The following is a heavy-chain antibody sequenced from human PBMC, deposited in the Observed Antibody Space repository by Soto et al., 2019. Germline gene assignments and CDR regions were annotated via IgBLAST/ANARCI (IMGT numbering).Heavy chain of an antibody. J-gene: IGHJ4*02. CDR3: AKDYYYDSSGYYYTASFVDY. CDR1: GFTFSSYG. D-gene: IGHD3-22*01. Sequence: QVQLVESGGGVVQPGRSLRLSCAASGFTFSSYGMHWVRQAPGKGLEWVAVISYDGSNKYYADSVKGRFTISRDKSKNTLYLQMNSLRAEDTAVYYCAKDYYYDSSGYYYTASFVDYWGQGTLVTVSS. CDR2: ISYDGSNK. V-gene: IGHV3-30*18.